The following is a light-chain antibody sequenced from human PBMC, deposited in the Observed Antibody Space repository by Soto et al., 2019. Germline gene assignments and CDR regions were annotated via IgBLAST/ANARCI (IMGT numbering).Light chain of an antibody. CDR1: SSDVGAYNY. Sequence: SVLTQPASVSGSPGQSITISCTGTSSDVGAYNYVSWFQQHPGKAPKLTIFEVSNRPSGVSNRFSGSKSGNTASLTISGLQAEDEADYYCSSYTDSNNSYVFGYGTKVTV. V-gene: IGLV2-14*01. J-gene: IGLJ1*01. CDR3: SSYTDSNNSYV. CDR2: EVS.